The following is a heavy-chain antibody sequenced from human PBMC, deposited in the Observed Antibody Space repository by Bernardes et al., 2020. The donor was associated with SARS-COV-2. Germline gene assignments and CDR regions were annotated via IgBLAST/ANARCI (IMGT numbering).Heavy chain of an antibody. Sequence: GGSLRLSRAASGFNFSIYAMSWVRQAPGKGLEWVSSISGSGATTYYADSVKGRFTISRDNSKNMVYLQINSLRAEDTAVYYCAKSLPCNGDCYSDYWGQGTLVTVSS. CDR2: ISGSGATT. CDR3: AKSLPCNGDCYSDY. D-gene: IGHD2-21*02. J-gene: IGHJ4*02. CDR1: GFNFSIYA. V-gene: IGHV3-23*01.